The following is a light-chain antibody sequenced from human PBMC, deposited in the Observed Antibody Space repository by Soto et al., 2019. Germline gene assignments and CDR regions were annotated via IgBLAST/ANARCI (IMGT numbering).Light chain of an antibody. Sequence: DIQMTQSPSTLSTSVGDRVTITCRASQGINTFLAWYQQKAGKAPKLLIYAASTLQSGVPSRFSGSGSGTDFTLTISCLQSEDFATYYCQQYYSYPPTFGQGTKVDIK. CDR2: AAS. J-gene: IGKJ1*01. CDR1: QGINTF. V-gene: IGKV1-9*01. CDR3: QQYYSYPPT.